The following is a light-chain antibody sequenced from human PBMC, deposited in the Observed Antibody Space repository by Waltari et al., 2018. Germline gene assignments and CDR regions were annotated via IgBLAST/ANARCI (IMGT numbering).Light chain of an antibody. J-gene: IGKJ1*01. CDR3: QQLNSYQWT. Sequence: IQLTQSPSPLSASVGDRVTITCRVSQGINNYLAWYQQKPGKAPKLLIYAASTLQSGVPSRCSGSGSGTEFTLTISSLQPEDFATYYCQQLNSYQWTFGQGTKVEIK. CDR2: AAS. V-gene: IGKV1-9*01. CDR1: QGINNY.